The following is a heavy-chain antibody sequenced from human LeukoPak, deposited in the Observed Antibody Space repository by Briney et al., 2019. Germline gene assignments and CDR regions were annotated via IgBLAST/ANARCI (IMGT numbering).Heavy chain of an antibody. V-gene: IGHV4-39*07. CDR2: IYYSGST. CDR3: ARGRAVAGTSYYFDY. J-gene: IGHJ4*02. CDR1: GGSISSSSYY. Sequence: PSETLSLTCTVSGGSISSSSYYWGWIRQPPGKGLEWIGSIYYSGSTYYNPSLKSRVTISVDTSKNQFSLKLSSVTAADTAVYYCARGRAVAGTSYYFDYWGQGTLVTVSS. D-gene: IGHD6-19*01.